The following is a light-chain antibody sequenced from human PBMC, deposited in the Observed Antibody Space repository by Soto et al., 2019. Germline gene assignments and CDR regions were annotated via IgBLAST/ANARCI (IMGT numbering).Light chain of an antibody. CDR1: QRITTY. J-gene: IGKJ2*01. CDR2: TSG. V-gene: IGKV1-39*01. CDR3: QQTYSTPYT. Sequence: IHMTQSPSSLSASVGDRVTITCRASQRITTYLNWYQQKPGEAPKLLISTSGTLQRGVPSRFSGSGSGTDFTLTTTSLQRADFATYFCQQTYSTPYTFGQGTQLEI.